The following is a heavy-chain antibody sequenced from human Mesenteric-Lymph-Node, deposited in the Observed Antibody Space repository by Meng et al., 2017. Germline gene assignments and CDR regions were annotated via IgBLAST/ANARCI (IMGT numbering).Heavy chain of an antibody. CDR1: GGSVSNGNYY. CDR3: AGLTFTNYFDP. V-gene: IGHV4-30-4*01. J-gene: IGHJ5*02. D-gene: IGHD4/OR15-4a*01. Sequence: QVQLQESGPGLVKPSQTLSLTCTVSGGSVSNGNYYWSWIRQPPGKGLEWIGYIYYSGNTFYNPSLKSQVTISVDTSKNQFSLKLTSVTAADTAMYYCAGLTFTNYFDPWGQGTLVTVSS. CDR2: IYYSGNT.